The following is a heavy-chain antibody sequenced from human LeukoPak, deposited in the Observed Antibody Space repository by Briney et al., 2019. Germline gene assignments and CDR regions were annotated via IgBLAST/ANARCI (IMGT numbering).Heavy chain of an antibody. CDR2: IYYSGST. J-gene: IGHJ4*02. CDR1: GGSISSSSYY. CDR3: ARSVDTAMALDY. Sequence: SETLSLTCTVSGGSISSSSYYWGWIRQPPGKGLEWIGSIYYSGSTYYNPSLKSRVTISVDTSKNQFSLKLSSVTAADTAVYYCARSVDTAMALDYWGQGTLVTVSS. D-gene: IGHD5-18*01. V-gene: IGHV4-39*01.